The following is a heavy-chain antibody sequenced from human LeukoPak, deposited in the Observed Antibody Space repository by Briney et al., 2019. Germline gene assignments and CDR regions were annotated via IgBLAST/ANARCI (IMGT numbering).Heavy chain of an antibody. CDR1: GFTVSTNY. Sequence: GGSLRLSCAASGFTVSTNYMSWVRQAPGKGLEWVSVIYSGGSTYYADSVKGRLTISRDNSKNTLYLQMNSLRAEDTAVYYCARVVGATRAYTFDIWGQGTMVTVSS. V-gene: IGHV3-66*01. J-gene: IGHJ3*02. D-gene: IGHD1-26*01. CDR3: ARVVGATRAYTFDI. CDR2: IYSGGST.